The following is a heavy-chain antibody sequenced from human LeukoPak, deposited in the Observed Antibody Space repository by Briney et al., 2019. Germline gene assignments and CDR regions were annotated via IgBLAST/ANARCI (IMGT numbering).Heavy chain of an antibody. Sequence: VASVKVSCKASGYTFTSYAMHWVRQAPGQRLEWMGWINAGNGNTKCSQKFQGRVTITRDTSASTAYMELSSLRSEDTAMYYCAREGITGTTWVYWGQGTLVTVSS. D-gene: IGHD1-20*01. CDR1: GYTFTSYA. V-gene: IGHV1-3*01. CDR3: AREGITGTTWVY. CDR2: INAGNGNT. J-gene: IGHJ4*02.